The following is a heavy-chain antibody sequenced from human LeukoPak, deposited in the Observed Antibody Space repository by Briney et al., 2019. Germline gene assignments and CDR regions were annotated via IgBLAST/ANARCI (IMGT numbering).Heavy chain of an antibody. Sequence: GSSVKVSCKASGGTFSSYAISWVRQAPGQGLEWMGWINPNSGGTNYAQKFQGWVTMTRDTSISTAYMELSRLRSDDTAVYYCATNLYCSGGSCYGRDLIALDYWGQGTLVTVSS. CDR1: GGTFSSYA. J-gene: IGHJ4*02. D-gene: IGHD2-15*01. V-gene: IGHV1-2*04. CDR3: ATNLYCSGGSCYGRDLIALDY. CDR2: INPNSGGT.